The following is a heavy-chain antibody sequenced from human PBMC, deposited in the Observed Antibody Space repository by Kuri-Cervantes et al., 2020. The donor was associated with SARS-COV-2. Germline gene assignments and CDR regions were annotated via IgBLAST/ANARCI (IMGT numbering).Heavy chain of an antibody. CDR2: IYYSGST. V-gene: IGHV4-59*01. D-gene: IGHD5-18*01. Sequence: GSLRLSCTVSGGSISSYYWSWIRQPPGKGLEWIGYIYYSGSTNYNPSLKSRVTISVDTSKNQLSLKLSSVTAADTAVYYCARDWGYSYAEGAFDIWGQGTMVTVSS. CDR3: ARDWGYSYAEGAFDI. J-gene: IGHJ3*02. CDR1: GGSISSYY.